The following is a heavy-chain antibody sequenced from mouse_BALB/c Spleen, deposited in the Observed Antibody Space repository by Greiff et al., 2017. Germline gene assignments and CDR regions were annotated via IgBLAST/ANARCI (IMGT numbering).Heavy chain of an antibody. CDR2: ILPGSGST. CDR3: ARRGYYGHYYAMDY. D-gene: IGHD1-1*01. Sequence: VQLQQSGAELMKPGASVKISCKATGYTFSSYWIEWVKQRPGHGLEWIGEILPGSGSTSYNEKFKGKATFTADTSSNTAYMQLSSLTSEDSAVYYCARRGYYGHYYAMDYWGQGTSVTVSS. J-gene: IGHJ4*01. CDR1: GYTFSSYW. V-gene: IGHV1-9*01.